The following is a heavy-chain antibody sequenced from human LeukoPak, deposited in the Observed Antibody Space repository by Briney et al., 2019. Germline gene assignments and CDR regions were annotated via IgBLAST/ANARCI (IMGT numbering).Heavy chain of an antibody. CDR1: GYTFTGYY. J-gene: IGHJ5*02. D-gene: IGHD2/OR15-2a*01. V-gene: IGHV1-2*02. CDR2: INPNTGGT. CDR3: ATWGVLXTETGXXP. Sequence: ASVKVSCKASGYTFTGYYIHWVRQAPGQGLEWMGWINPNTGGTNFAQKFQGRVTMTRDTSISTAYMELSRMRSDDTAVYYCATWGVLXTETGXXPWGQGTLXTXXS.